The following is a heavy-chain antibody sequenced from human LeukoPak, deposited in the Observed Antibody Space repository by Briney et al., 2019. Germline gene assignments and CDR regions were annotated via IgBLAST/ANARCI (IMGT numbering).Heavy chain of an antibody. Sequence: GGSLRLSCAASGFTFSSYAMSWVRQAPGKGLEWVSAISGSGGSTYYADSVKGRFTISRDNSKNTLYLQMNSLRAEDTAVYYGAKDKRLRLGELSRWGQGTLVTVSS. V-gene: IGHV3-23*01. CDR2: ISGSGGST. CDR1: GFTFSSYA. D-gene: IGHD3-16*02. CDR3: AKDKRLRLGELSR. J-gene: IGHJ4*02.